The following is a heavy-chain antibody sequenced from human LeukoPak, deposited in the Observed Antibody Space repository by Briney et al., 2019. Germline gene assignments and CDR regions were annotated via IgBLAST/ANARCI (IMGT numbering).Heavy chain of an antibody. J-gene: IGHJ6*03. Sequence: GGSLRLSCAASGFTVSSNYMSWVRQAPGKGLEWVSYISSSGSTIYYADSVKGRFTISRDNAKNSLYLQMNSLRAEDTAVYYCARTYSGYDYYEDYYYYYYMDVWGKGTTVTISS. D-gene: IGHD5-12*01. CDR2: ISSSGSTI. CDR3: ARTYSGYDYYEDYYYYYYMDV. V-gene: IGHV3-11*04. CDR1: GFTVSSNY.